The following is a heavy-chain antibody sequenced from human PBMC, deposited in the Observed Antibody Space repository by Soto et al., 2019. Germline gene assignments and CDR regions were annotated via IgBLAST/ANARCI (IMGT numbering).Heavy chain of an antibody. CDR3: VGGQYYFDY. CDR2: ISYDGSNK. Sequence: QVQLVESGGGVVQPGRSLRLSCAASGFPFTTYGMHWVREGPGKGLEWEAVISYDGSNKFYADSVKGRFTISRDNSKNTLYLQMNSLRPEDTALYYCVGGQYYFDYRGQGTLVIVSS. D-gene: IGHD3-10*01. CDR1: GFPFTTYG. J-gene: IGHJ4*02. V-gene: IGHV3-30*03.